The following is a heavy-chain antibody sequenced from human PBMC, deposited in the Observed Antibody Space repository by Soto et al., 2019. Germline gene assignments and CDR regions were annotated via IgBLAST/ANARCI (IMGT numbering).Heavy chain of an antibody. J-gene: IGHJ6*02. CDR2: ISYDGSNK. CDR1: GFTFSSYA. Sequence: GGSLRLSCAASGFTFSSYAMHWVRQAPGKGLEWVAVISYDGSNKYYADSVKGRFTISRDNSKNTLYLQMNSLRAEDTAVYYCARDGTIVVVPAAPTKLRGYYYYGMDVWGQGTTVTVSS. CDR3: ARDGTIVVVPAAPTKLRGYYYYGMDV. D-gene: IGHD2-2*01. V-gene: IGHV3-30-3*01.